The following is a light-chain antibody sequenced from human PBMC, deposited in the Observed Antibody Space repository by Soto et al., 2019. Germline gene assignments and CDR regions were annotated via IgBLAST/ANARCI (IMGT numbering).Light chain of an antibody. Sequence: EIVMTQSPATLYVSPGERATLSCRASQSVSTNLAWYQQKPGQAPRLLIYGASTRATGIPARFSGSGSGTEFTLTISSLQSEDFAVYYCQQYNNWPTWTFGQGNKVEIK. CDR1: QSVSTN. V-gene: IGKV3-15*01. CDR2: GAS. CDR3: QQYNNWPTWT. J-gene: IGKJ1*01.